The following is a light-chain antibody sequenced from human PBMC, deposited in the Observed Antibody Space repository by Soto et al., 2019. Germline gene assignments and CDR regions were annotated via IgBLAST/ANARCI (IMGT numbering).Light chain of an antibody. CDR3: SSYTSISTHV. V-gene: IGLV2-14*01. CDR2: DVS. J-gene: IGLJ1*01. CDR1: SSDVGGYNY. Sequence: QSVLTQPASVSGSPGQSITISCTGTSSDVGGYNYVSWYQQHPGKAPNLMIYDVSNRPSGVSNRSSGSKCGNTASLTISGLHADDEADYCCSSYTSISTHVFGTGTKLTVL.